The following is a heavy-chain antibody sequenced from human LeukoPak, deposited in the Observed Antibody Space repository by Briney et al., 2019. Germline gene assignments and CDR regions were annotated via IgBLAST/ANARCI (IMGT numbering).Heavy chain of an antibody. CDR1: GFTFDDYG. D-gene: IGHD5-12*01. V-gene: IGHV3-20*04. J-gene: IGHJ4*02. CDR3: ARAGYSGYVDTFDY. Sequence: GGSLRLSCAASGFTFDDYGMSWVRQAPGKGLEWVSGINWNGGSTGYADSVKGRFTISRDNAKNSLYLQMNSLRAEDTALYYCARAGYSGYVDTFDYWGQGTLVTVSS. CDR2: INWNGGST.